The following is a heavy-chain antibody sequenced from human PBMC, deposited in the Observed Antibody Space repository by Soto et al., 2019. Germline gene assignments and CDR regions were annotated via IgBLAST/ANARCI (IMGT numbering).Heavy chain of an antibody. V-gene: IGHV3-73*02. CDR1: VFTFSGSA. CDR2: IRSKATSYAT. J-gene: IGHJ4*02. D-gene: IGHD6-13*01. Sequence: EVQLVESGGGLVQPGGSLKLYCAASVFTFSGSAMHWVRQAYGKGLEWVGRIRSKATSYATAYAASVKGRFTISRDDSKNTAYRQMNSLKTEDTAVYYCTRRGAAAVTDGYWGQGTLVTVSS. CDR3: TRRGAAAVTDGY.